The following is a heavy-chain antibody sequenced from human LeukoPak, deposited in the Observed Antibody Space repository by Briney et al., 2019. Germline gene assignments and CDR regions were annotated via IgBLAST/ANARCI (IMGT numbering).Heavy chain of an antibody. V-gene: IGHV3-30*02. D-gene: IGHD5-12*01. CDR2: IRYDGSNK. J-gene: IGHJ4*02. Sequence: GGSLRLSCAASGFTFSSYGMHWVRQAPGKGLEWVAFIRYDGSNKYYAEFVKGRFTISRDNSNNTLYLQMNSLRAEDTAVYYCARGPSGYHNTGGQGTLVTVSS. CDR3: ARGPSGYHNT. CDR1: GFTFSSYG.